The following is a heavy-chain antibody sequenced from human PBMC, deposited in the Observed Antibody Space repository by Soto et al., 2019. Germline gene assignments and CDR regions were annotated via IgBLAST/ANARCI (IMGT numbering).Heavy chain of an antibody. CDR2: MTSDGRTT. V-gene: IGHV3-74*03. CDR1: GFTFGDYW. J-gene: IGHJ4*02. Sequence: TGGSLRLSCAASGFTFGDYWMHWVRQPPGKGPEWVSRMTSDGRTTQYADSVKGRFTASRDNAKSTLYLQMNSLRAEDTAVYYCATAEVDYWGPGTLVTVSS. CDR3: ATAEVDY.